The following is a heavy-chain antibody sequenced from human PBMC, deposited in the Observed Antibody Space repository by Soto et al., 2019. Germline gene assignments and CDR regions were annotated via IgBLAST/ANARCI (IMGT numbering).Heavy chain of an antibody. CDR2: IYYSGST. V-gene: IGHV4-31*03. J-gene: IGHJ6*02. Sequence: ASETLSLTCTVSGGSISSGGYYWSWIRQHPGKGLEWIGYIYYSGSTYYNPSLKSRVTISVDTSKNQFSLKLSSVTAADTAVYYCARVLKGNYSNPYYYYYGMDVWGQGTTVTVSS. CDR3: ARVLKGNYSNPYYYYYGMDV. CDR1: GGSISSGGYY. D-gene: IGHD4-4*01.